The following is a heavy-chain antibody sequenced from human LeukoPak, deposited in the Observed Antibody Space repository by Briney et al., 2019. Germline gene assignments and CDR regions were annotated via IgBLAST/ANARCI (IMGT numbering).Heavy chain of an antibody. CDR3: AREEFLHEIDSSGYFVY. V-gene: IGHV4-4*07. CDR2: VYSSGVG. CDR1: GGSITGYY. Sequence: SETLSLTCTVSGGSITGYYWNWIRQPAGQGLEWLGRVYSSGVGNYNPSLTSRVTMSVDTSKNQFSLKLTSLTAADTAVHYCAREEFLHEIDSSGYFVYWGQGTLVTVSS. J-gene: IGHJ4*02. D-gene: IGHD3-22*01.